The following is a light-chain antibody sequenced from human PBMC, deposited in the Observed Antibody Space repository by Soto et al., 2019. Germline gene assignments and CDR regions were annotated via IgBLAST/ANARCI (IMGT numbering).Light chain of an antibody. CDR1: QSISSY. J-gene: IGKJ4*01. Sequence: DIQMTQSPSSLSASVGDRVTIACRASQSISSYLNWYQQKPGKAPKLLIYAASSLQSGFPSRFGGSGSGPYFTLTSSTLQPEDFPTYYCQQSYSTPLTFRGGTKVDIK. CDR3: QQSYSTPLT. V-gene: IGKV1-39*01. CDR2: AAS.